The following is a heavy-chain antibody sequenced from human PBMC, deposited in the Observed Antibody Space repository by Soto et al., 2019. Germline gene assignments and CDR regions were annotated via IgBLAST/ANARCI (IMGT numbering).Heavy chain of an antibody. CDR1: GRTFSSDT. CDR2: ITPIFDTP. Sequence: QVQLVQSGAEVKKPGSSVKVSCKASGRTFSSDTFSWVRQAPGQGLEWMGGITPIFDTPKYARKFQGRVPIIADETTSTLYMELSSLRSEDTAVYYCASGPTYYYYVLDVWGQGTTVTVSS. J-gene: IGHJ6*02. V-gene: IGHV1-69*01. CDR3: ASGPTYYYYVLDV.